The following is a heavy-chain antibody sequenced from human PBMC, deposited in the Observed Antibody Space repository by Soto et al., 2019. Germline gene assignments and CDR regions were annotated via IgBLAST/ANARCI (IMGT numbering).Heavy chain of an antibody. D-gene: IGHD3-10*01. CDR2: INPNSGGT. J-gene: IGHJ5*02. Sequence: ASVKVSCKASGYTFTGYYMHWVRQAPGQGLEWMGWINPNSGGTNYAQKFQGWVTMTRDTSISTAYMELSRLRSDDTAVYYCARGGIVGYGSGSYYTNWFDPWGQGTLVTVSS. CDR3: ARGGIVGYGSGSYYTNWFDP. CDR1: GYTFTGYY. V-gene: IGHV1-2*04.